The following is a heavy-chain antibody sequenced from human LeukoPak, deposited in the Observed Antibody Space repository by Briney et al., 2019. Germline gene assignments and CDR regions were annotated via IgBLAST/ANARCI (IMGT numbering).Heavy chain of an antibody. V-gene: IGHV1-2*02. CDR2: INPDSGGT. D-gene: IGHD6-13*01. J-gene: IGHJ6*02. Sequence: ASVKVSCKASGYTFTGYYMHWVRQAPGQGLEWMGWINPDSGGTNYAQKFQGRVTMTRDTSISTAYMELSRLRSDDTAVYYCARASSWYYYGMDVWGQGTTVTVSS. CDR3: ARASSWYYYGMDV. CDR1: GYTFTGYY.